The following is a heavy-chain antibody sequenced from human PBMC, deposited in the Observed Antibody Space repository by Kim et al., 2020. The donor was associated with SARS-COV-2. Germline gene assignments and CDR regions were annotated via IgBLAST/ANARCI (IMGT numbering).Heavy chain of an antibody. J-gene: IGHJ4*02. Sequence: GESLKISCKGSGYSFTSYWIGWVRQMPGKGLEWMGIIYPGDSDTRYSPSFQGQVTISADKSISTAYLQWSSLKASDTAMYYCARLGPCGGGSCYPNDYWGQGTLVTVSS. V-gene: IGHV5-51*01. D-gene: IGHD2-15*01. CDR1: GYSFTSYW. CDR2: IYPGDSDT. CDR3: ARLGPCGGGSCYPNDY.